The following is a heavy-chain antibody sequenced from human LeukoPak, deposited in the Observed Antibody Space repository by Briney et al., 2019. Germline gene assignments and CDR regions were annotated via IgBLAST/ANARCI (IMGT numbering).Heavy chain of an antibody. CDR2: IYYSGST. CDR3: ARYTGYSSGWHSPSYYYYHYMDV. V-gene: IGHV4-39*01. Sequence: PSETLSLTCTVSGGSISTSNYYWGWIRQPPGKGLEWIGSIYYSGSTYYNPSLKSRVTISVDTSKNQFSLKLSSVTAADTAVYYCARYTGYSSGWHSPSYYYYHYMDVWGKGTTVTISS. CDR1: GGSISTSNYY. D-gene: IGHD6-19*01. J-gene: IGHJ6*03.